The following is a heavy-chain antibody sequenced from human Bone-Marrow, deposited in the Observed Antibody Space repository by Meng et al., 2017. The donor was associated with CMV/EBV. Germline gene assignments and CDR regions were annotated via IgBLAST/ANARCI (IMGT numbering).Heavy chain of an antibody. CDR2: IYYSGTT. J-gene: IGHJ6*02. CDR3: ARDIYYDILTGYSTRGGLDV. CDR1: GGSIKSGDYF. V-gene: IGHV4-30-4*01. Sequence: LRLSCTVSGGSIKSGDYFWSWIRQPPGKGLEWIGYIYYSGTTYYNPSLESRLSISVDTSKNQFFLRLTSVTAADTAVYYWARDIYYDILTGYSTRGGLDVWGQGTLVTVSS. D-gene: IGHD3-9*01.